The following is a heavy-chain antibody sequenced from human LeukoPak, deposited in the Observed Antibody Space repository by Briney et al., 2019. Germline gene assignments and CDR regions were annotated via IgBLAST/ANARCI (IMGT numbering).Heavy chain of an antibody. J-gene: IGHJ4*02. Sequence: SEALSLTCSVSGGSISDINYYWGWIRQPPGKGPEWIGSVFYTGSTYYNPSLKSRVAIAVETSKNQFSLKLSSVTAADTAVYYCARGHSSSWYYFDYWGQGTLVTVSS. V-gene: IGHV4-39*01. D-gene: IGHD6-13*01. CDR3: ARGHSSSWYYFDY. CDR1: GGSISDINYY. CDR2: VFYTGST.